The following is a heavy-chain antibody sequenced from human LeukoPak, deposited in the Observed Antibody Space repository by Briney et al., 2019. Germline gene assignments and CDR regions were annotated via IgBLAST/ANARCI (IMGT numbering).Heavy chain of an antibody. V-gene: IGHV4-4*07. CDR1: GGSISGFS. CDR3: AREVERINYTDV. D-gene: IGHD2-15*01. CDR2: IYASGST. J-gene: IGHJ6*03. Sequence: PSETLSLTCSVSGGSISGFSWTWIRQPAGRGLEWIGHIYASGSTNYNPSLKGRVTISLDESKNQFSLMLSSVTDADTAVYYCAREVERINYTDVWGKGTTVTVSS.